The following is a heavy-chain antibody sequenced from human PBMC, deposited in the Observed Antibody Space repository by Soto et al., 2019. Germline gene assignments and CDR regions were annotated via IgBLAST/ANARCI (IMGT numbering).Heavy chain of an antibody. CDR1: GGTFSSYA. V-gene: IGHV1-69*01. CDR2: IIPIFGTA. J-gene: IGHJ4*02. CDR3: ARVVDCGGDCYQYYFDY. D-gene: IGHD2-21*02. Sequence: QVQLVQSGAEVKKPGSSVKVSCKASGGTFSSYAISWVRQAPGQGLEWMGGIIPIFGTANYAQKFQGRVTITADESTSTAYMELSSLRSEDTAVYYCARVVDCGGDCYQYYFDYWGQGTLVTVSS.